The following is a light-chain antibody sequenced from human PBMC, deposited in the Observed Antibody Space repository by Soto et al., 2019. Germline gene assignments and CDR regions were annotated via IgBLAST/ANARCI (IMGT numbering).Light chain of an antibody. CDR3: CSYAGSFARV. V-gene: IGLV2-11*01. CDR2: DVT. CDR1: SSDVGGYNY. Sequence: QSVLTQPRSVSGSPGPSVTISCTGTSSDVGGYNYVSWYQQHPGKAPKLMIYDVTKRPSGVPDRFSGSKSGNTASLTISGLQAEDEADYYCCSYAGSFARVFGGGTKVTVL. J-gene: IGLJ3*02.